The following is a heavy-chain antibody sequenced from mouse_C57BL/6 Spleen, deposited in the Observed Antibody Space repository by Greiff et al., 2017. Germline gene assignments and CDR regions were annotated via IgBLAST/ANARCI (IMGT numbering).Heavy chain of an antibody. J-gene: IGHJ4*01. V-gene: IGHV1-61*01. Sequence: QVHVKQPGAELVRPGSSVKLSCKASGYTFTSYWMDWVKQRPGQGLEWIGNIYPSDSETHYNQKFKDKATLTVDKSSSTAYMQLSSLTSEDSAVYYCARGGPYYAMDYWGQGTSVTVSS. CDR3: ARGGPYYAMDY. CDR1: GYTFTSYW. CDR2: IYPSDSET.